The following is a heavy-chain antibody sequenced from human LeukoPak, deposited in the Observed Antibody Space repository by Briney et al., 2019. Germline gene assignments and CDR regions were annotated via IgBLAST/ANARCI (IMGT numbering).Heavy chain of an antibody. CDR2: IYYSGST. CDR1: GGSITSYY. Sequence: SETLSLTCTVSGGSITSYYWGWFRQPPGKELEWIGYIYYSGSTNYNPSLKSRVTISVDTSKIQFSLKLSSVTAADTAVYYCARGRYDTSGYPDDFWGQGTLVTVSS. CDR3: ARGRYDTSGYPDDF. V-gene: IGHV4-59*08. D-gene: IGHD3-22*01. J-gene: IGHJ4*02.